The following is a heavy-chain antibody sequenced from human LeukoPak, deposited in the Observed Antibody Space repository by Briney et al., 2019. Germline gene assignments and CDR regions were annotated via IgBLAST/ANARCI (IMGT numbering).Heavy chain of an antibody. D-gene: IGHD1-26*01. CDR3: ARRGSDFGFPFDY. CDR1: GYTFTSYY. J-gene: IGHJ4*02. Sequence: ASVKVSCKASGYTFTSYYMHWVRQAPGQGLERMGIINPSGGSTNYAQKFQGRVTMTRDTSTNTVYMEMSSLRSEDTAVYYCARRGSDFGFPFDYWGQGTLVTVSS. CDR2: INPSGGST. V-gene: IGHV1-46*01.